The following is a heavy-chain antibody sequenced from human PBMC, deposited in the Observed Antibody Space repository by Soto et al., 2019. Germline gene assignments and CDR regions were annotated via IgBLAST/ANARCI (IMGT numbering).Heavy chain of an antibody. CDR3: ARVGGYNYFDH. CDR2: IYYTGNT. CDR1: GAPISPFY. V-gene: IGHV4-59*01. Sequence: PSETLSLTCTVSGAPISPFYWSWIRQPPGKGLEWIGYIYYTGNTNFNPSLKSRVTISADTSKNQFSLKLSSVTTADTAVYFCARVGGYNYFDHWGQGTQVTVSS. J-gene: IGHJ4*02. D-gene: IGHD5-12*01.